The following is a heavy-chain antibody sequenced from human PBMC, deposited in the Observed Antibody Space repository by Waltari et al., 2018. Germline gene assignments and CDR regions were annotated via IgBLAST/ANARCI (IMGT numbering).Heavy chain of an antibody. CDR2: IYHSGST. V-gene: IGHV4-38-2*01. Sequence: QVQLQESGPGLVKPSETLSLTCAVSGYSISSGYYWGWIRQPPGKGLEWIGRIYHSGSTYYNPSLKSRVTISVDTSKNQFSLKLSSVTAADTAVYYCARLGESSGYLVYWGQGTLVTVSS. CDR1: GYSISSGYY. D-gene: IGHD3-22*01. J-gene: IGHJ4*02. CDR3: ARLGESSGYLVY.